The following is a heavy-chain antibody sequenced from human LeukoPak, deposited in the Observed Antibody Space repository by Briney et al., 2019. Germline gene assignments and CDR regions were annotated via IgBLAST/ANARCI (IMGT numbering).Heavy chain of an antibody. D-gene: IGHD1/OR15-1a*01. CDR2: INPSGGST. CDR1: GYTFTSYY. Sequence: ASVKVSCKASGYTFTSYYMHWVRQAPGQGLEWMGIINPSGGSTSYAQKFQGRVTMTRDTSTSTAYMELRSLRSDDTAVYYCARDRPRTIGGYYYYGMDVWGQGTTVTVSS. J-gene: IGHJ6*02. CDR3: ARDRPRTIGGYYYYGMDV. V-gene: IGHV1-46*01.